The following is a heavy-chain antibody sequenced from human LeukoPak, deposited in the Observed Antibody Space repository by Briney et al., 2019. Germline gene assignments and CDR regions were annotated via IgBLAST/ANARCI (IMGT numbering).Heavy chain of an antibody. V-gene: IGHV1-46*01. CDR1: GYTFTSYY. CDR3: AISSSLTGYFDY. D-gene: IGHD6-13*01. J-gene: IGHJ4*02. Sequence: ASVKVSCKASGYTFTSYYMHWVRQAPGQGLEWMGIINPSGGSTSYAQKFLGRVTMTRDTSTSTVYMELSSLRSEDTAVYYCAISSSLTGYFDYWGQGTLVTVSS. CDR2: INPSGGST.